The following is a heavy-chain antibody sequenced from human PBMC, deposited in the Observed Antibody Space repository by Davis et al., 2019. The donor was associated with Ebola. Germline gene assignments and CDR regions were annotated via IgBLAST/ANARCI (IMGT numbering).Heavy chain of an antibody. CDR2: ISWNSGSI. CDR1: GFTFDDYA. J-gene: IGHJ6*02. CDR3: AKEGTIFGVVGGMDV. Sequence: SLKISCAASGFTFDDYAMHWVRQAPGKGLEWVSGISWNSGSIGYADSVKGRFTISRDNAKNSLYLQMNSLRAKDTALYYCAKEGTIFGVVGGMDVWGQGTTVTVSS. V-gene: IGHV3-9*01. D-gene: IGHD3-3*01.